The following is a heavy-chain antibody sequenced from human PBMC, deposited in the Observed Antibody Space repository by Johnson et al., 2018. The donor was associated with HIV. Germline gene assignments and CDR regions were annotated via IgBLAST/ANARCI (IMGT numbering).Heavy chain of an antibody. Sequence: VQLVESGGGLVQPGGSLRLSCAASGFTVSSNYMSWVRQAPGKGLEWVSVIYSGGSTYYADSVKGRFTISRDNSKNSLYLQMNGLRAEDTAVYYCARDRVYSGSYYSGAFDIWGQGTMVTVSS. D-gene: IGHD1-26*01. V-gene: IGHV3-66*01. CDR1: GFTVSSNY. CDR3: ARDRVYSGSYYSGAFDI. CDR2: IYSGGST. J-gene: IGHJ3*02.